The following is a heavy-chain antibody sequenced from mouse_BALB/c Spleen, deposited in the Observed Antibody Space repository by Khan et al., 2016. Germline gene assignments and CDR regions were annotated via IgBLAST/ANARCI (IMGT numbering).Heavy chain of an antibody. CDR2: ISYSGST. V-gene: IGHV3-8*02. Sequence: EVKLEVSGPSLVKPSQTLSLTCSVTGDSITSGYWNWIRKFLGNKLEYMGYISYSGSTYYIPSLKSRISISRDTSKNPYYLQLNSVTTEDTASYYCARYYNHIYRYFDVWGAGTTVTVAS. CDR3: ARYYNHIYRYFDV. J-gene: IGHJ1*01. D-gene: IGHD1-3*01. CDR1: GDSITSGY.